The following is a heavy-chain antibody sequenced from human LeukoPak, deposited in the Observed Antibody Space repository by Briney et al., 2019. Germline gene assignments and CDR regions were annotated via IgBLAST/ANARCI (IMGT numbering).Heavy chain of an antibody. CDR3: AKGDQRGYSYPPFDY. CDR1: GFTFSSYA. D-gene: IGHD5-18*01. V-gene: IGHV3-23*01. J-gene: IGHJ4*02. Sequence: GGSLRLFCAASGFTFSSYAMSWVRQAPGKGLEWVSAISGSGGSTYYADSVKGRFTISRDNSKNTLYLQMNSLRAEDTAVYYCAKGDQRGYSYPPFDYWGQGTLVTVSS. CDR2: ISGSGGST.